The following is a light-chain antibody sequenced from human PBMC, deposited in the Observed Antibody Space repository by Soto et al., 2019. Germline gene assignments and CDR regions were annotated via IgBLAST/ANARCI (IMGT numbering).Light chain of an antibody. Sequence: ALTQPRSVSGSPGQSVTISCTGTSRDVGGYDYVSWYQQHPGKAPKLMIYDVTKRPSGVPDRFSGSKSGNTASLTISGLQAEDEADYFCSSYAGSYTYVFGVGTKVTVL. CDR2: DVT. CDR3: SSYAGSYTYV. CDR1: SRDVGGYDY. J-gene: IGLJ1*01. V-gene: IGLV2-11*01.